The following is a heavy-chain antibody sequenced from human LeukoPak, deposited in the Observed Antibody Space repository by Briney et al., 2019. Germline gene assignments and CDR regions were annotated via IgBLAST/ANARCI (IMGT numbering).Heavy chain of an antibody. V-gene: IGHV3-21*01. CDR1: GFTFSSYS. CDR3: ARVTPGGYQYYFDY. D-gene: IGHD3-16*02. Sequence: PGGSLRLSCAASGFTFSSYSMNWVRQAPGKGLEWVSSISSSSSYIYYADSVKGRFTISRDNTKNSLYLQMNSLRAEDTAVYYCARVTPGGYQYYFDYWGQGTLVTVSS. CDR2: ISSSSSYI. J-gene: IGHJ4*02.